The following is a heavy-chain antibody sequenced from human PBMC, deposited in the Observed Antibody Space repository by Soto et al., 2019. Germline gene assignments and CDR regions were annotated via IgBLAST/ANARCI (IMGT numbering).Heavy chain of an antibody. CDR3: ARGGVVVPAPGGGPAYYYYMDV. CDR2: INPNSGGT. Sequence: GASVKVSCKASGYTFTGYYMHWVRQAPGQGLEWMGWINPNSGGTNYAQKFQGWVTMTRDTSISTAYMELSRLRSDDTAVYYCARGGVVVPAPGGGPAYYYYMDVWGKGTTVTVSS. CDR1: GYTFTGYY. D-gene: IGHD2-2*01. V-gene: IGHV1-2*04. J-gene: IGHJ6*03.